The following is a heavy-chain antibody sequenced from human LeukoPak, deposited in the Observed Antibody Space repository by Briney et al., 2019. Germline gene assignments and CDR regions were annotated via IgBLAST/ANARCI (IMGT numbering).Heavy chain of an antibody. Sequence: GASLKVSCKASGYTFSSYHVNWVRQATGQGLEWMGRVSPSNSNTVNARKFQGRATMARNASTGTACGELSSLRSEDTAVYFCARSDRNFDYWGQGTLVTDSS. CDR2: VSPSNSNT. CDR3: ARSDRNFDY. J-gene: IGHJ4*02. CDR1: GYTFSSYH. V-gene: IGHV1-8*01.